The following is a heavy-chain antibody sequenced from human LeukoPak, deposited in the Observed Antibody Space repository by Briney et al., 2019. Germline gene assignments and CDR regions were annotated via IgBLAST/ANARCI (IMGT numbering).Heavy chain of an antibody. CDR1: GFTFSSYG. D-gene: IGHD4-23*01. J-gene: IGHJ6*03. V-gene: IGHV3-23*01. CDR2: ISGSGGST. CDR3: AKSLRWNFRCMDV. Sequence: PGGSLRLSCAASGFTFSSYGMSWVRQAPGKGLEWVSAISGSGGSTYYADSVKGRFTISRDNSKNTLYLQMNSLRAEDTAVYYCAKSLRWNFRCMDVWGKGTTVTISS.